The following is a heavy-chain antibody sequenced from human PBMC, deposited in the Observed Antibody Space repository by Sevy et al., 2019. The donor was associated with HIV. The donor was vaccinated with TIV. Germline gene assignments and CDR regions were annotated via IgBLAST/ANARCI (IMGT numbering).Heavy chain of an antibody. CDR3: ARSPGMRATAILY. D-gene: IGHD2-21*02. Sequence: SETLSLTCAVSGYSISSGYYWGWIRQPPGKGLEWIGSIYHSGSTYYNPSLKSRVTISVDTSKNQFSLKLSSVTAADTSVYYCARSPGMRATAILYWGQGTLVTVSS. J-gene: IGHJ4*02. CDR2: IYHSGST. CDR1: GYSISSGYY. V-gene: IGHV4-38-2*01.